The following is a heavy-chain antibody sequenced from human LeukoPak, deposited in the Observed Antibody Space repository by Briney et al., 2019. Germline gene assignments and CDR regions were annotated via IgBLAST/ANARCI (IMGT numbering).Heavy chain of an antibody. J-gene: IGHJ6*03. Sequence: GGSLKLSCATSGFTFNNYNMNWIRQAPGGALEWVSSITSSGTYIFYADSVKGRFTISRDNAKNSLYLQMNSLGPEDTAVYYCARARRDYDSTDYYYYYYMDVWGKGTTVTISS. V-gene: IGHV3-21*01. CDR3: ARARRDYDSTDYYYYYYMDV. CDR2: ITSSGTYI. CDR1: GFTFNNYN. D-gene: IGHD5-12*01.